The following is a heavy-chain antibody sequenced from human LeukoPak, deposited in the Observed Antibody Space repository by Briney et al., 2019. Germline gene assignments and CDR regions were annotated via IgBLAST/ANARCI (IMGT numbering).Heavy chain of an antibody. CDR3: ARDRTTVTTLDY. D-gene: IGHD4-17*01. CDR2: ISSSSSYI. J-gene: IGHJ4*02. V-gene: IGHV3-21*01. CDR1: RFTFSTYT. Sequence: GGSLRLSCAASRFTFSTYTMNWVREAPGKGLEWVSSISSSSSYIYYADSVKGRFTISRDNAKNSLYLQMNTLSAEDTAVYYCARDRTTVTTLDYWGQGTLVTVSS.